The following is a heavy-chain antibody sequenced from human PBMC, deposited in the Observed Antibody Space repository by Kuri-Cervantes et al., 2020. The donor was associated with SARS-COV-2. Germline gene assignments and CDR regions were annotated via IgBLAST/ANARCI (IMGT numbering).Heavy chain of an antibody. D-gene: IGHD4-17*01. CDR3: ARGPGDDSWFDP. J-gene: IGHJ5*02. CDR1: GYTFTSYG. CDR2: ISAYNGNT. V-gene: IGHV1-18*04. Sequence: ASVKVSCKASGYTFTSYGISWVRQAPGQGLEWMGWISAYNGNTNYSQKFQGRVTMTRDTSTSTVYMELSSLRSEDTAVYYCARGPGDDSWFDPWGQGTLVTVSS.